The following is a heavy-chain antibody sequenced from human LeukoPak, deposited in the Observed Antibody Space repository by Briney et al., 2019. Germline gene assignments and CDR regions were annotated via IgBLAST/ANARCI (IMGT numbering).Heavy chain of an antibody. CDR3: AKEGFDY. CDR1: GFTFSSYA. CDR2: ISYDGSNK. V-gene: IGHV3-30-3*01. J-gene: IGHJ4*02. Sequence: GGSLRLSCAASGFTFSSYAMHWVRQAPGKGLEWVAVISYDGSNKYYADSVKGRFTISRDNSKNTLYLQMNSLRAEDTALYYCAKEGFDYWGQGTLVTVSS.